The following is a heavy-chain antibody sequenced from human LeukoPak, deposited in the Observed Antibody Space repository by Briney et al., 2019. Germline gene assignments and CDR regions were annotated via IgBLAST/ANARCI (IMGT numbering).Heavy chain of an antibody. CDR3: VRERFGAIVEN. V-gene: IGHV3-53*01. CDR1: GFTVANDR. CDR2: VYGGGNM. Sequence: EGSLRLSCAASGFTVANDRMSWVRQAPGKGLEWVSTVYGGGNMAYADSVKGRFTISRDTSKNTLLLQMNSLRAEDTALYFCVRERFGAIVENWGQGALVIVSS. J-gene: IGHJ4*02. D-gene: IGHD5-24*01.